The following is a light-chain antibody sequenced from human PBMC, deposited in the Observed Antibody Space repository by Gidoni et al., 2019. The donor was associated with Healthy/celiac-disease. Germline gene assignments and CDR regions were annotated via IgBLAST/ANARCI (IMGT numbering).Light chain of an antibody. CDR3: QQSYSTPPKYT. J-gene: IGKJ2*01. V-gene: IGKV1-39*01. CDR2: AAS. Sequence: IQMTQSPSSLSASVGDRVTITCRASQSISSYLNWYQQKPGKAPKLLIYAASSLQSGVPSRFSGSGSGTDFTLTISSLQPEDVATYYCQQSYSTPPKYTFGQGTKLEIK. CDR1: QSISSY.